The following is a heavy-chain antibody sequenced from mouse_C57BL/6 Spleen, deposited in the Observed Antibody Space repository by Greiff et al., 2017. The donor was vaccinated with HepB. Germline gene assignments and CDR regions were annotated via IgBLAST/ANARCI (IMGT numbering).Heavy chain of an antibody. Sequence: EVKLVESGPGLVKPSQSLSLTCSVTGYSITSGYYWNWIRQFPGNKLEWMGYISYDGSNNYNPTLKNRISITRDTSKNQFFLKLNSVTTEDTATYYCAIYDYFWYFDVWGTGTTVTVAS. CDR3: AIYDYFWYFDV. CDR2: ISYDGSN. D-gene: IGHD2-4*01. CDR1: GYSITSGYY. J-gene: IGHJ1*03. V-gene: IGHV3-6*01.